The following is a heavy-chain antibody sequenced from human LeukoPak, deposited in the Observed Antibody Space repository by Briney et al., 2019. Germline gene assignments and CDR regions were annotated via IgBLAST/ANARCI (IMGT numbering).Heavy chain of an antibody. CDR3: ALGLVTDY. CDR1: GFTVSSNF. D-gene: IGHD3-9*01. CDR2: IYSGGST. J-gene: IGHJ4*02. Sequence: GGSLRLSCAASGFTVSSNFMSWVRQAPGKGPEWVSVIYSGGSTYYADSVKGRFTISRDNSKNTLYLQMNSLRVEDTAVYYCALGLVTDYWGQGTLVTVSS. V-gene: IGHV3-66*01.